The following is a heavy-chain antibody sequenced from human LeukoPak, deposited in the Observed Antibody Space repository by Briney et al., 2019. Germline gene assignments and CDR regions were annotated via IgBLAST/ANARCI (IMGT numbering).Heavy chain of an antibody. D-gene: IGHD1-26*01. V-gene: IGHV3-21*04. CDR3: AKGIIVGATHPYDAFDI. CDR1: GFTFSSYS. J-gene: IGHJ3*02. CDR2: ISSSSSYI. Sequence: PGGSLRLSCAASGFTFSSYSMNWVRQAPGKGLEWVSSISSSSSYIYYADSVKGRFTISRDNAKNSLYLQMNSLRAEDMALYYCAKGIIVGATHPYDAFDIWGQGTMVTVSS.